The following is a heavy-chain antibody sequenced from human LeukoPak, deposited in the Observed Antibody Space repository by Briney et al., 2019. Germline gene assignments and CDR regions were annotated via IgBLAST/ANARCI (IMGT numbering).Heavy chain of an antibody. CDR3: SRGPSASDWFVFGGPY. D-gene: IGHD3-9*01. V-gene: IGHV1-46*01. Sequence: ASVKVSCTASGYTFTSYFMHWVRQASGQGLEWMGIINPSGGSTTYAQKFQGRVTMTRDTSTSTVYMELRSLRSEDTAVYYCSRGPSASDWFVFGGPYWGQGTLVTVSS. J-gene: IGHJ4*02. CDR2: INPSGGST. CDR1: GYTFTSYF.